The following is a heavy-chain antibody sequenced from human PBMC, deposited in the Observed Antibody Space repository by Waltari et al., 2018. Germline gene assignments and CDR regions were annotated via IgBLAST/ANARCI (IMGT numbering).Heavy chain of an antibody. V-gene: IGHV3-53*02. J-gene: IGHJ6*03. CDR3: AREISGYYYYYMDV. D-gene: IGHD3-10*01. CDR1: GFTVSSNY. CDR2: IYSGGST. Sequence: EVQLVETGGGLIQPGGSLRLSCAASGFTVSSNYMSWVRRAPGKGVEWVAVIYSGGSTYYADAVKGRFTISRDNSKNALYLQMNSLRAEDTAVYYCAREISGYYYYYMDVWGKGTTVTVSS.